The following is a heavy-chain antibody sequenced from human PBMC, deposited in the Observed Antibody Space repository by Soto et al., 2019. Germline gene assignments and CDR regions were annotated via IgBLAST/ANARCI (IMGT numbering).Heavy chain of an antibody. Sequence: EKQLVESGGALAQPGGSLRLSCVGSGFTFSIYALTWVRQAPGKGLEWVSLITNNGDTTFFGDSVKGRFSISRDNSKNTPYLPLESLRAEDTAVYYCAMSAGYGGAFDVWGQGTMVAVSS. V-gene: IGHV3-23*04. CDR1: GFTFSIYA. CDR2: ITNNGDTT. J-gene: IGHJ3*01. CDR3: AMSAGYGGAFDV. D-gene: IGHD5-12*01.